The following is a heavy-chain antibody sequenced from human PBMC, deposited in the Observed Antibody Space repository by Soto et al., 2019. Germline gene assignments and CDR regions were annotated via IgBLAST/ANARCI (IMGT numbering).Heavy chain of an antibody. CDR1: GFTFSSYS. V-gene: IGHV3-21*01. D-gene: IGHD3-10*01. J-gene: IGHJ5*02. CDR2: ISSSSSYI. CDR3: ARTNYYGSGAPYNWFDP. Sequence: EVQLVESGGGLVKPGGSLRLSCAASGFTFSSYSMNWVRQAPGKGLEWVSSISSSSSYIYYADSVKGRFTISRDNAKNSRYLQMNSLRAEDTAVYYCARTNYYGSGAPYNWFDPWGQGTLVTVSS.